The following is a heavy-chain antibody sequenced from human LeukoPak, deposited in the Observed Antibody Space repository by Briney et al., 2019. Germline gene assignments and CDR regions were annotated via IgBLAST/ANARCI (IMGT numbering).Heavy chain of an antibody. CDR1: GGSFSGYY. CDR3: ARGRYLLWFGVNWFDP. V-gene: IGHV4-34*01. Sequence: PSETLSLTCVVYGGSFSGYYWSWIRQPPGKGLEWIGEINHSGSTNYNPSLKSRVTISVDTSKNQFSLKLSSVTAADTAVYYCARGRYLLWFGVNWFDPWGQGTLVTVSS. CDR2: INHSGST. D-gene: IGHD3-10*01. J-gene: IGHJ5*02.